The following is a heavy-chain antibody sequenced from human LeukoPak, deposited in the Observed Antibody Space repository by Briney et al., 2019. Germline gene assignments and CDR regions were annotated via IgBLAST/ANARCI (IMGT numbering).Heavy chain of an antibody. J-gene: IGHJ5*02. Sequence: PGGSLRLSCATAGFTFSTFGIHWVRQTPGKGLEWAAAIQSDGSKQYYGDSVKGRFTISRDSSKNTVYLQMNSLRDEDTAVYCARDVDTSSHSSQLDPWGQGTLVTVSS. V-gene: IGHV3-33*01. CDR2: IQSDGSKQ. CDR1: GFTFSTFG. CDR3: ARDVDTSSHSSQLDP. D-gene: IGHD2-2*01.